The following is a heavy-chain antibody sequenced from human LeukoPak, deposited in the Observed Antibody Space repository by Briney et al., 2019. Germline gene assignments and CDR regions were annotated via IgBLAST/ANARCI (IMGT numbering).Heavy chain of an antibody. Sequence: SGGSLRLSCAASGFTFSTYAMSWVRQAPGKGLEWVSCINGRGVSTYYADSVKGRFTISRDNAKNSLHLQMNSLRAEDTAVYYCARPGRDGCDWDAFDIWGQGTMVTISS. D-gene: IGHD5-24*01. CDR3: ARPGRDGCDWDAFDI. CDR1: GFTFSTYA. V-gene: IGHV3-23*01. CDR2: INGRGVST. J-gene: IGHJ3*02.